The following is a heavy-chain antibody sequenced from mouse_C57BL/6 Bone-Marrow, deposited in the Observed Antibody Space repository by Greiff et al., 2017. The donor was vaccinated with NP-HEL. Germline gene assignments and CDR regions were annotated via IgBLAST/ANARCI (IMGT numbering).Heavy chain of an antibody. CDR1: GFTFSDYG. CDR2: ISSGSSTI. J-gene: IGHJ1*03. D-gene: IGHD1-1*01. CDR3: ERRYGSSDWYFDV. Sequence: EVQLVESGGGLVKPGGSLKLSCAASGFTFSDYGMHWVRQAPEKGLEWVAYISSGSSTIYYADTVKGRFTISRDNTKNTLFLQMTSLRSEDKAICYCERRYGSSDWYFDVWGTGTTVTVSS. V-gene: IGHV5-17*01.